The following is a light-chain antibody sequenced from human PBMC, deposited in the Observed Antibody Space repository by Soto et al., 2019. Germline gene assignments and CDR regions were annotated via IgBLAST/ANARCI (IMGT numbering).Light chain of an antibody. CDR2: GAS. J-gene: IGKJ2*01. Sequence: EIVMTQSPATLSVSPGERATLSCRASQSVSSNLAWYQQKPGQAPRLLIYGASTRATGIPARFSGSRSGTEFTLTISSLQSEDFAVYYWQKYNNWPPYTFGQGTKLEIK. V-gene: IGKV3-15*01. CDR1: QSVSSN. CDR3: QKYNNWPPYT.